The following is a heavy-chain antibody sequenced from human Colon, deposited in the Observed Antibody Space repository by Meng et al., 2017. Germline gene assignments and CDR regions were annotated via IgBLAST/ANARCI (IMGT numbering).Heavy chain of an antibody. V-gene: IGHV4-31*03. CDR3: AKEVTVGALDYFDS. D-gene: IGHD1-26*01. CDR2: ISYTGSN. CDR1: CGSISGGYF. J-gene: IGHJ4*02. Sequence: QEDLHESQPELVRPSLTQSSICPSSCGSISGGYFCGWNRQHLGKRLEWIGYISYTGSNYPSTTHRRRVTSPVDTSKGPFTLQLTSETAADSAVYYCAKEVTVGALDYFDSWGQGTLVTVSS.